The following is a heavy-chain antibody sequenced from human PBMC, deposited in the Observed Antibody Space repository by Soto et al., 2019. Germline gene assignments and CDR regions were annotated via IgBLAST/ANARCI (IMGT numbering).Heavy chain of an antibody. CDR3: ARARFLEWLPQYYYYYGMDV. D-gene: IGHD3-3*01. CDR2: INHSGST. J-gene: IGHJ6*02. CDR1: GGSFSGYY. Sequence: SETLSLTCAVYGGSFSGYYWSWIRQPPGKGLEWIGEINHSGSTNYNPSLKSRVTISVDTSKNQFSLKLISVTAADTAVYYCARARFLEWLPQYYYYYGMDVWGQGTTVTVSS. V-gene: IGHV4-34*01.